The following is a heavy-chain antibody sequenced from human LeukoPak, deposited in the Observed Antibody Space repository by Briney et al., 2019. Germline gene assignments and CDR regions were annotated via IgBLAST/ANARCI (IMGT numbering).Heavy chain of an antibody. D-gene: IGHD3-22*01. CDR3: ARELNDSSGQPFDY. V-gene: IGHV4-59*12. CDR2: IHYSGGIT. J-gene: IGHJ4*02. CDR1: GGSISSYY. Sequence: SQTLSLTCTVSGGSISSYYWSWIRQPPGKGLEWIGYIHYSGGITYYNPSLKSRVTISVDTSKNQFSLSLSSVTAADTAVYYCARELNDSSGQPFDYWGQGTLVTVSS.